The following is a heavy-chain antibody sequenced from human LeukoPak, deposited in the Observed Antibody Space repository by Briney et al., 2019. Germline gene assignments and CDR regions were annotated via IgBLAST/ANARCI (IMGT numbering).Heavy chain of an antibody. CDR3: ARQTKDSDAFDI. CDR1: GYSFTSYW. D-gene: IGHD2-15*01. V-gene: IGHV5-10-1*01. J-gene: IGHJ3*02. Sequence: GESLKISCKGSGYSFTSYWISWVRQMPGKGLEWMGRTDPSDSYTNYSPSFQGHVTISADKSISTAYLQWSSLKASDTAMYYCARQTKDSDAFDIWGQGTMVTVSS. CDR2: TDPSDSYT.